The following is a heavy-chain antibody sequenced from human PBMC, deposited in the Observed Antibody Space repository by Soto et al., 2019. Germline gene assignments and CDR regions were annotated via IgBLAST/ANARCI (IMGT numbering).Heavy chain of an antibody. D-gene: IGHD6-19*01. CDR3: ARDSRISSSGRIAVAGTGSDY. CDR1: GYTFTSYY. Sequence: ASVTVSCKASGYTFTSYYMHWVRQAPGQGLEWMGIINPSGGSTSYAQKFQGRVTMTRDTSTSSVYMELSSLRSEDTAVYYCARDSRISSSGRIAVAGTGSDYWGQGTLVTVSS. V-gene: IGHV1-46*01. J-gene: IGHJ4*02. CDR2: INPSGGST.